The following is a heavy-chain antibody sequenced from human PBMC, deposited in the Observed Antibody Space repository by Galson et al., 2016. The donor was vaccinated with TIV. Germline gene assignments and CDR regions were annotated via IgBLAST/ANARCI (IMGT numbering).Heavy chain of an antibody. CDR3: ARHDLWYYVGP. D-gene: IGHD1-7*01. CDR2: ISGRGERT. V-gene: IGHV3-23*01. J-gene: IGHJ5*02. Sequence: LRLSCAASGFTFSSYAMIWVRQAPGKGLEWVSTISGRGERTFYADPVKGRFTIPRDNSKNTTYLQMNSLRAADTAVHYCARHDLWYYVGPWGQGALVSVSS. CDR1: GFTFSSYA.